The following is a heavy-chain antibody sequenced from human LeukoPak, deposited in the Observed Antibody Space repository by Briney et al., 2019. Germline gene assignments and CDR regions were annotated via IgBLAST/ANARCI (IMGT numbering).Heavy chain of an antibody. CDR2: IYYTRST. Sequence: SETLSLTCTVSGGSISSSSYHWGWIRQPPGKGPEWIGSIYYTRSTYYNPSLKSRVTIPVDMSKNQFSLKQTSVTAADTAVYYCARGVTMIVVVIHDWYFDLWGRGTLVTVSS. CDR1: GGSISSSSYH. V-gene: IGHV4-39*01. D-gene: IGHD3-22*01. CDR3: ARGVTMIVVVIHDWYFDL. J-gene: IGHJ2*01.